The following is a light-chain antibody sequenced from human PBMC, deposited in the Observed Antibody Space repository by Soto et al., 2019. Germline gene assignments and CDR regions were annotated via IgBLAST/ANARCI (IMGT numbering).Light chain of an antibody. Sequence: QSALTQPASVSGSPGQSITISCTGTSSDVGGYNYVSWYQQHPGKAPKLMIYDVSNRPSGVSNRFSGSKSGNTASLTISGLQAEDEADYFCSSYTSSSTYVVFGGLTKLTVL. V-gene: IGLV2-14*01. CDR2: DVS. CDR1: SSDVGGYNY. J-gene: IGLJ2*01. CDR3: SSYTSSSTYVV.